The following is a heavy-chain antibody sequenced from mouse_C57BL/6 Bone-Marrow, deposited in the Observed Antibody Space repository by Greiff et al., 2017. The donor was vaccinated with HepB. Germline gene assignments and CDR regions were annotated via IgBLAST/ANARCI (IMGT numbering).Heavy chain of an antibody. CDR2: IPTGVGT. CDR1: GYSLTSYA. J-gene: IGHJ2*01. CDR3: ARNEGVWDYFGY. V-gene: IGHV2-9-1*01. Sequence: QVQLQESGPGLVAPSQSLSITCTASGYSLTSYAISWVRQPPGQGLEWLGVIPTGVGTNYNSAHKSRLSICKDNSNSQVFLKMNSLQTGDTARYYWARNEGVWDYFGYSGQGRTLTVSS.